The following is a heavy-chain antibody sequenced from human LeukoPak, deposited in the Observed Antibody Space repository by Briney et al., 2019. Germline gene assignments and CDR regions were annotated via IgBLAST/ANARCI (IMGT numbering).Heavy chain of an antibody. V-gene: IGHV3-23*01. CDR3: ARDGETARTADY. J-gene: IGHJ4*02. CDR1: GFTFSSYA. CDR2: ISGSGSST. Sequence: GSLRLSCAASGFTFSSYAMIWVRQIPGKGLEGLEWVSSISGSGSSTYYADSVKGRFTASRDNSKNTLYLQMDSLRAEDTAAYYCARDGETARTADYWGQGTLVTVSS. D-gene: IGHD1/OR15-1a*01.